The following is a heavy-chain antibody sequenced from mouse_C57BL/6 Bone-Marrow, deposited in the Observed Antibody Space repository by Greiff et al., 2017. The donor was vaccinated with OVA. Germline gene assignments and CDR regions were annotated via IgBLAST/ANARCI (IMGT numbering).Heavy chain of an antibody. D-gene: IGHD1-1*01. CDR1: GYTFTSYW. CDR2: IDPSDSYT. J-gene: IGHJ3*01. Sequence: QVQLQQPGAELVKPGASVKLSCKASGYTFTSYWMQWVKQRPGQGLEWIGEIDPSDSYTNYNQKFKGKATLTVDTSSSTAYMQLSSLTSEDSAVYYCARLRRSSWFAYWGQGTLVTVSA. CDR3: ARLRRSSWFAY. V-gene: IGHV1-50*01.